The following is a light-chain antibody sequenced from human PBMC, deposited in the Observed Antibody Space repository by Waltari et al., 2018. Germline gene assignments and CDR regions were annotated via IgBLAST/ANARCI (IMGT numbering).Light chain of an antibody. Sequence: EIVLTQSPGTLSLSPGPRATLSGRASQSVSSSYLAWYQQKPGQAPRLLIYGASSRATGIPDRFSGSGSGTDFTLTISRLEPEDFALYYCQQYGTSFTFGPGTKVDIK. J-gene: IGKJ3*01. V-gene: IGKV3-20*01. CDR2: GAS. CDR1: QSVSSSY. CDR3: QQYGTSFT.